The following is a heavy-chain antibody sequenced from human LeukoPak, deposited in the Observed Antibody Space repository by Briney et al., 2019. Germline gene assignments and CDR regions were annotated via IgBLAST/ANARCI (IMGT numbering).Heavy chain of an antibody. V-gene: IGHV3-9*01. D-gene: IGHD6-13*01. CDR1: GFTFDDYA. Sequence: GGSLRLSCAASGFTFDDYAMHWVRQAPGKGLEWVSGISWNSGSIGYADSVKGRFTISRDNAKNSLYLQMNSLRAEDTAVYYCAREGYSSSWDDAFDIWGQGTMVTVSS. CDR2: ISWNSGSI. CDR3: AREGYSSSWDDAFDI. J-gene: IGHJ3*02.